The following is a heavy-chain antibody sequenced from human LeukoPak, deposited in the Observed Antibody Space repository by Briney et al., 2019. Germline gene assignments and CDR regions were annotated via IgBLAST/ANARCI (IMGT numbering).Heavy chain of an antibody. V-gene: IGHV4-59*12. CDR2: IYYSGST. Sequence: PSETLSLTCTVSGGFISSYYWSWIRQPPGKGLEWIGYIYYSGSTNYNPSLKSRVTISVDTSKNQFSLKLSSVTAADTAVYYCARGGYSSGWYLDWFDPWGQGTLVTVSS. CDR3: ARGGYSSGWYLDWFDP. D-gene: IGHD6-19*01. J-gene: IGHJ5*02. CDR1: GGFISSYY.